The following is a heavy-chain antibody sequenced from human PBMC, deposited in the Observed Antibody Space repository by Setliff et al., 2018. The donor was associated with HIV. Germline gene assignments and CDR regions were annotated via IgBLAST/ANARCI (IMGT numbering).Heavy chain of an antibody. Sequence: PSETLSLTCTVSGGSIRSGNYYCSWIRQHPGKGLEWIGNIYYSGSTYYNPSLKSRVTISVDTSQNQLFLKLSSVTAADTAVYYCASGGLGSYHGSGNYYQDYYYYMDVWGKGTTGTVSS. V-gene: IGHV4-31*03. CDR1: GGSIRSGNYY. J-gene: IGHJ6*03. CDR3: ASGGLGSYHGSGNYYQDYYYYMDV. D-gene: IGHD3-10*01. CDR2: IYYSGST.